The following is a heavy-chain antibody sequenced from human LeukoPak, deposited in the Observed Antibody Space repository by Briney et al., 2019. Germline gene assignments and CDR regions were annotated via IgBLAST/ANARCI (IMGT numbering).Heavy chain of an antibody. V-gene: IGHV3-33*01. Sequence: GRSLRLSCAASGFTFSSYCMHWVRQAPGKGLEWVAVIWYDGSNKYYADSVKGRFTISRDNSKNTLYLQMNSLRAEDTAVYYCARERGDAFDIWGQGTMVTVSS. CDR2: IWYDGSNK. J-gene: IGHJ3*02. CDR1: GFTFSSYC. CDR3: ARERGDAFDI.